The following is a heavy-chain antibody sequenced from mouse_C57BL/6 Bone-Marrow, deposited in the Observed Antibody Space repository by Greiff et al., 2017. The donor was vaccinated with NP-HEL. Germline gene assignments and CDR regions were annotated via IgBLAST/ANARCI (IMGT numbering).Heavy chain of an antibody. CDR3: ARQDSGAMDY. J-gene: IGHJ4*01. CDR2: ISNGGGST. D-gene: IGHD3-2*02. CDR1: GFTFSDYY. Sequence: EVHLVESGGGLVQPGGSLKLSCAASGFTFSDYYMYWVRQTPEKRLEWVAYISNGGGSTYYPDTVKGRFTISRDNAKNTLYLQMSRLKSEDTAMYYCARQDSGAMDYWGQGTSVTVSS. V-gene: IGHV5-12*01.